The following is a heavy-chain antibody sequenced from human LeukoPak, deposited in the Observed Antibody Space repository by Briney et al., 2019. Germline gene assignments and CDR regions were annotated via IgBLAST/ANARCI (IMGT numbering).Heavy chain of an antibody. Sequence: PSETLSLTCTVSGYSISSGYYWGWIRQPPGKGLEWIRSIYHSGSTYYIPSLKSRVTISVDTSKNQFSPKLSSVTAADTAVYYCATEYYDFWSGRPNAFDIWGQGTMVTVSS. CDR2: IYHSGST. J-gene: IGHJ3*02. D-gene: IGHD3-3*01. V-gene: IGHV4-38-2*02. CDR3: ATEYYDFWSGRPNAFDI. CDR1: GYSISSGYY.